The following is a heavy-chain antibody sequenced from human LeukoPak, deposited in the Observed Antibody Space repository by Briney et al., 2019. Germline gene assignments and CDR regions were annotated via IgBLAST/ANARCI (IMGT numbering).Heavy chain of an antibody. Sequence: GASVKVSCKASGGTFSSYAISWVRQAPGQGLEWMGGIIPIFGTANYAQKVQGRVTMSTDTSTSTVYMELRSLISDDTGVYYCARGQTNRLLWVGELVSNINPFDYWGQGTLVTVSS. J-gene: IGHJ4*02. D-gene: IGHD3-10*01. CDR1: GGTFSSYA. CDR3: ARGQTNRLLWVGELVSNINPFDY. CDR2: IIPIFGTA. V-gene: IGHV1-69*05.